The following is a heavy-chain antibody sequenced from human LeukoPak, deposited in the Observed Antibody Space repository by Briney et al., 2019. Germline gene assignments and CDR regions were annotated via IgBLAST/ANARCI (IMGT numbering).Heavy chain of an antibody. CDR3: ARGIAAAGQGDAFDI. V-gene: IGHV3-53*01. D-gene: IGHD6-13*01. J-gene: IGHJ3*02. CDR1: GFTVSSNY. Sequence: GGSLRLSCAASGFTVSSNYMSWVRQAPGKGLEWVSVIYSGGSTYYADSVKGRFTISRDNSKNTLHLQMNSLRAEDTAVYYCARGIAAAGQGDAFDIWGQGTMVTVSS. CDR2: IYSGGST.